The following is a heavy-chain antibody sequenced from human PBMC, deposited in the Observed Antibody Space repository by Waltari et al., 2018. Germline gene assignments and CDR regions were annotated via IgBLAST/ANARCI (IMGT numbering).Heavy chain of an antibody. J-gene: IGHJ4*02. D-gene: IGHD1-26*01. Sequence: QVQLQESGPGLVKPSETLSLTCTVSGGSISSYYWSWIRQPPGKGLEWIGYIYYSGSTNDTPPLKSRVTISVDTSKNQFSLKLSSVTAADTAVYYCARRLSGSQRDYGGQGTLVTVSS. CDR2: IYYSGST. CDR3: ARRLSGSQRDY. CDR1: GGSISSYY. V-gene: IGHV4-59*08.